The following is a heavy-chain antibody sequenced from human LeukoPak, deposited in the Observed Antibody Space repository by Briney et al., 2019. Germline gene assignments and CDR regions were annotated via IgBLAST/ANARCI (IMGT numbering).Heavy chain of an antibody. CDR1: GGSFSAYY. J-gene: IGHJ2*01. D-gene: IGHD5-18*01. Sequence: NPSDTLSLTCAVYGGSFSAYYWSWIRHPPGKGLEWIGEINLSVSTNYNPSLKGRVTISVDTSKNQFSLKLSSVTAADTAVYYCARGRYSYGYSPNWYFDLWGRGTLVTVSS. CDR3: ARGRYSYGYSPNWYFDL. CDR2: INLSVST. V-gene: IGHV4-34*01.